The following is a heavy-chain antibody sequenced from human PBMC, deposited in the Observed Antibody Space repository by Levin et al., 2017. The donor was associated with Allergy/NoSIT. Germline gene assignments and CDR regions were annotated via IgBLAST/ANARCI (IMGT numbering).Heavy chain of an antibody. V-gene: IGHV4-59*01. J-gene: IGHJ2*01. Sequence: PSETLSLTCSVSGGSLNEYYWNWIRQPPGKGLEWIGYIFYSGATTFNPSLRSRVSMSLDTSKNQFSLKLSSVTPADTAVYYCARADLDYNDDDIERFRYFDLWGRGALVSVSS. CDR1: GGSLNEYY. CDR3: ARADLDYNDDDIERFRYFDL. D-gene: IGHD4-11*01. CDR2: IFYSGAT.